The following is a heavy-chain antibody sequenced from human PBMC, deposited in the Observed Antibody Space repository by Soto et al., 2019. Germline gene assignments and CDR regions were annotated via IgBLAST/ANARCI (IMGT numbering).Heavy chain of an antibody. V-gene: IGHV1-69*02. Sequence: GASVKVSCKASGGTFSSYTISWVRQAPGQGLEWMGRIIPILGIANYAQKFQGRVTITADKSTSTAYMELSSLRSEDTAVYYCARVVCSSTSCYAGYYYMDVWGKGTTVTVSS. CDR1: GGTFSSYT. CDR2: IIPILGIA. D-gene: IGHD2-2*01. J-gene: IGHJ6*03. CDR3: ARVVCSSTSCYAGYYYMDV.